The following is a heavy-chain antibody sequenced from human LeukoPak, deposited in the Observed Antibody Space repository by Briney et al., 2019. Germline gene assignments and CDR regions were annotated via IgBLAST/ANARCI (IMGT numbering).Heavy chain of an antibody. CDR2: ISPYKGDR. CDR3: ATEGGWQPTDYGDNVY. V-gene: IGHV1-18*01. Sequence: ASVKVSCKASGYTLTNYGITWVRQAPGQGLEWMGWISPYKGDRNYAQSLQGRVTMTTDTSTSTAYMEVRSLRSDDTAVCYCATEGGWQPTDYGDNVYWGQGTLVTVSS. J-gene: IGHJ4*02. D-gene: IGHD4-17*01. CDR1: GYTLTNYG.